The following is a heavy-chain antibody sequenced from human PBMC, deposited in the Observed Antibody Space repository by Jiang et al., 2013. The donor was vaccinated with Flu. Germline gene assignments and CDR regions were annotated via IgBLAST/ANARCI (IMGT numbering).Heavy chain of an antibody. D-gene: IGHD6-19*01. Sequence: NPSLKSRVTISVDTSKNQFSLKLSSVTAADTAVYYCARLRIAVAGIGWFDPWGQGTLVTVSS. V-gene: IGHV4-59*08. CDR3: ARLRIAVAGIGWFDP. J-gene: IGHJ5*02.